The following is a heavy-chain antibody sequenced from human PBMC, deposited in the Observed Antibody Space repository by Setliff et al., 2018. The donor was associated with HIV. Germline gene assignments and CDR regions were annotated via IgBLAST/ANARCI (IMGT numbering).Heavy chain of an antibody. Sequence: QPGGSLRLSCAVSGFTLSDYYMDWVRQAPGKGLEWVGRTRNKANGYITEYGASVQGRFTISRDNSKDSLSLQMNNLKAEDTAVYYCVRAAAGLDIWSQGIRVTVS. J-gene: IGHJ4*02. CDR1: GFTLSDYY. CDR3: VRAAAGLDI. CDR2: TRNKANGYIT. V-gene: IGHV3-72*01.